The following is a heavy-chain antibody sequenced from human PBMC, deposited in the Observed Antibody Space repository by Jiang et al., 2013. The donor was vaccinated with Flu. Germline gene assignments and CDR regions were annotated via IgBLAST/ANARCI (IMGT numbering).Heavy chain of an antibody. CDR3: ARDGASIAAAGLDAFDI. CDR2: IIPIFGTA. V-gene: IGHV1-69*01. CDR1: GGTFSSYA. D-gene: IGHD6-13*01. J-gene: IGHJ3*02. Sequence: SCKASGGTFSSYAISWVRQAPGQGLEWMGGIIPIFGTANYAQKFQGRVTITADESTSTAYMELSSLRSEDTAVYYCARDGASIAAAGLDAFDIWGQGTMVTVSS.